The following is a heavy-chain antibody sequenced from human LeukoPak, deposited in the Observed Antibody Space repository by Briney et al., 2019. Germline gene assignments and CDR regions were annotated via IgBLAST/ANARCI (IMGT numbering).Heavy chain of an antibody. CDR2: ITGSGGYT. D-gene: IGHD6-19*01. Sequence: GGSLRLSCAASGFTFSSYAVSWVRQAPGKGLEWVSAITGSGGYTYNADTVKGRFTISRDNSKNTLYLQMNSLRAEDTAVYYCAKVGVAGGYYWFDPWGQGTLVTVSS. V-gene: IGHV3-23*01. CDR3: AKVGVAGGYYWFDP. J-gene: IGHJ5*02. CDR1: GFTFSSYA.